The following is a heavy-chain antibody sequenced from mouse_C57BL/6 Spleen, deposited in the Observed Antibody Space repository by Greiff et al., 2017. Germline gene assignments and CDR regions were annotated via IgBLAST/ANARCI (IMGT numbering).Heavy chain of an antibody. D-gene: IGHD2-2*01. CDR3: ARTVYYGSYYDAMDY. CDR1: GYAFSSSW. Sequence: VQLQQSGPELVKPGASVKLSCKASGYAFSSSWMNWVKQRPGKGLEWIGRIYPGDGDTNYNGKFKGKATLTADKSSSTAYMQLSSLTSEDSAVYFCARTVYYGSYYDAMDYWGQGTSVTVSS. CDR2: IYPGDGDT. J-gene: IGHJ4*01. V-gene: IGHV1-82*01.